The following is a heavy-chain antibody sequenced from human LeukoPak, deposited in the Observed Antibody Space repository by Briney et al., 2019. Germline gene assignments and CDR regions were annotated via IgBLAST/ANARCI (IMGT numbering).Heavy chain of an antibody. J-gene: IGHJ6*03. CDR1: GYTFTTYY. D-gene: IGHD3-22*01. Sequence: ASVKVSCKASGYTFTTYYMHWVRQAPGQGLEWMGIINPSGGRTTHAQKFQGRVTMTRDTSISTAYMELSRLRSDDTAVYYCARASYYYDSSGYYYYYYYYMDVWGKGTTVTVSS. CDR2: INPSGGRT. CDR3: ARASYYYDSSGYYYYYYYYMDV. V-gene: IGHV1-46*01.